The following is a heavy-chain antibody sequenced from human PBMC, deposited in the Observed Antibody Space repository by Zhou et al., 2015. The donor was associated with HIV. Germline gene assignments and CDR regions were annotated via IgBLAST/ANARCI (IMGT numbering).Heavy chain of an antibody. D-gene: IGHD4-23*01. CDR3: AAWRFTAVATEDFTTNYLHL. Sequence: QMQLVQSGPEVKKPGSSVRVSCQASGGTFRNFAVTWVRQAPGQGLEWMGGIIPTLRLANYAQKFQDRVTITADQTSTAFMEMRSLRFADTAIYYCAAWRFTAVATEDFTTNYLHLWGQGTLITVSS. V-gene: IGHV1-69*17. CDR2: IIPTLRLA. CDR1: GGTFRNFA. J-gene: IGHJ1*01.